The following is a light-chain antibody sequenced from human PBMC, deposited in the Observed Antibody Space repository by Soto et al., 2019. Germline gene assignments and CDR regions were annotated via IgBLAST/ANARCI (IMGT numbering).Light chain of an antibody. J-gene: IGKJ4*01. CDR3: QQYTTWPPLT. CDR1: QNIDNN. CDR2: GAS. Sequence: EIVMTQSPATLSVSPGDRVTLSCRASQNIDNNLAWYQQRPGQPPRLLIYGASTRYNGIPARFSGSGSGTEFTLTISRLQSEDFAVFCCQQYTTWPPLTFGGGTKGESK. V-gene: IGKV3D-15*01.